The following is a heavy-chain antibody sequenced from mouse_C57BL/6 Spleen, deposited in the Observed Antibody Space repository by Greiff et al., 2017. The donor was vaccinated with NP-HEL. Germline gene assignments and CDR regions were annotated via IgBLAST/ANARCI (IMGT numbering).Heavy chain of an antibody. J-gene: IGHJ1*03. D-gene: IGHD1-1*01. CDR2: IDPSDSET. CDR3: ARLDHYYGSSPHWYFDV. CDR1: GYTFTSYW. Sequence: QVQLQQSGAELVRPGSSVKLSCKASGYTFTSYWMHWVKQRPIQGLEWIGNIDPSDSETHYNQKFKDKATLTVDKSSSTAYMQLSSLTSEDSAVYYCARLDHYYGSSPHWYFDVWGTGTTVTVSS. V-gene: IGHV1-52*01.